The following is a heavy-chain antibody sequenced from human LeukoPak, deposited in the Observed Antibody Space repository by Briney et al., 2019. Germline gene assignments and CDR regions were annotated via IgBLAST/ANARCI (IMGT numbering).Heavy chain of an antibody. CDR2: IIPIFGTA. CDR3: AREEVTTPHYFDY. J-gene: IGHJ4*02. D-gene: IGHD4-17*01. Sequence: SVTVSCKASGGTFSSYAISWVRQAPGQGREWMGRIIPIFGTANYAQKFQGRVTITTDESTSTAYMELSSLRSEDTAVYYCAREEVTTPHYFDYWGQGTLVTVSS. CDR1: GGTFSSYA. V-gene: IGHV1-69*05.